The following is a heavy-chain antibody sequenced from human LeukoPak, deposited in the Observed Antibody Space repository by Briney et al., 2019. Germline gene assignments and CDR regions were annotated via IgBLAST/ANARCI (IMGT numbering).Heavy chain of an antibody. CDR1: GGSFSGYY. J-gene: IGHJ4*02. D-gene: IGHD5-24*01. CDR3: ARGILVATIHTIFDY. V-gene: IGHV4-34*01. CDR2: INHSGST. Sequence: SETLSLTCAVYGGSFSGYYWSWIRQPPGKGLEWIGEINHSGSTNYSPSLKSRVTISVDTSKNQFSLKLSSVTAADTAVYYCARGILVATIHTIFDYWGQGTLVTVSS.